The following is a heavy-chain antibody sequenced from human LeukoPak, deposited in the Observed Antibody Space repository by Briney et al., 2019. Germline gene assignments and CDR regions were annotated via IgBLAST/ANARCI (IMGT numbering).Heavy chain of an antibody. D-gene: IGHD6-13*01. Sequence: PSETLSLTCTVSGVSISNYYWNWIRQPPGKGLEWIGYIYYTGSTNYNPSLKSRITMSEDTSNKQFSLNLKPVTPEDTALYYCARNLIPEQLVLNFWGQGTLVTVSS. V-gene: IGHV4-59*01. CDR1: GVSISNYY. J-gene: IGHJ4*02. CDR2: IYYTGST. CDR3: ARNLIPEQLVLNF.